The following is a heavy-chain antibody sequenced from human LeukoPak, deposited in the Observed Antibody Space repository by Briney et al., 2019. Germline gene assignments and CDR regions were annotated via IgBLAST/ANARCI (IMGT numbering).Heavy chain of an antibody. CDR2: ISSSSSYI. J-gene: IGHJ4*02. CDR1: GFTFSSYS. CDR3: ASVRIAAADSY. D-gene: IGHD6-13*01. V-gene: IGHV3-21*01. Sequence: GGSLRLSCAASGFTFSSYSMNWVRQARGKGLEWVSSISSSSSYIYYADSVKGRFTISRDNAKNSLYLQMNSLRAEDTAVYYCASVRIAAADSYWGQGTLVTVSS.